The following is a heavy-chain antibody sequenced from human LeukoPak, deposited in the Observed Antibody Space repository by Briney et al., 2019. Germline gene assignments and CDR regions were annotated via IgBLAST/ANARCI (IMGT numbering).Heavy chain of an antibody. D-gene: IGHD2-2*01. V-gene: IGHV3-48*03. CDR2: ISSSGSTI. CDR3: ARVRAYCSSTSCYALYYYYYYMDV. J-gene: IGHJ6*03. CDR1: GFTFSSYE. Sequence: GGSLRLSCAASGFTFSSYEMNWVRQAPGKGLEWVSYISSSGSTIYYADSVKGRFTISRDNAKNSLYLQMNSLRAEDTAVYYCARVRAYCSSTSCYALYYYYYYMDVWGKGTTVTVSS.